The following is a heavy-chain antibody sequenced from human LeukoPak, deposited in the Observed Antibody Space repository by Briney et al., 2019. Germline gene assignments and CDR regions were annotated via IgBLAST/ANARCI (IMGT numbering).Heavy chain of an antibody. CDR3: ARVLNAPKFIDS. J-gene: IGHJ4*02. CDR1: GSSLTTTYY. CDR2: VFQLQTVRT. Sequence: SETLSLTCTVSGSSLTTTYYWGWFRQPPGKGLEWIATVFQLQTVRTFYNPSLESRVTMSLDTSQNQFSLNLTSVTAADTALYFCARVLNAPKFIDSWGQGTLVTVSS. V-gene: IGHV4-38-2*02. D-gene: IGHD2-8*01.